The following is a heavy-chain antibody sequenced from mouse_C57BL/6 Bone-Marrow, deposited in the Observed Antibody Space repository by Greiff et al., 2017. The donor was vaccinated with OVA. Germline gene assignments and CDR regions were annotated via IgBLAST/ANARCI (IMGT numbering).Heavy chain of an antibody. CDR1: GYAFTNYL. V-gene: IGHV1-54*01. J-gene: IGHJ2*01. CDR3: ARNSGYFDY. Sequence: VQLQQSGAELVRPGTSVKVSCKASGYAFTNYLIEWVKQRPGQGLAWIGVINPGSGGTNYNEKFKGKATLTADKSSSTAYMQLSSLTSEDSAVYFCARNSGYFDYWGQGTTLTVSS. D-gene: IGHD3-1*01. CDR2: INPGSGGT.